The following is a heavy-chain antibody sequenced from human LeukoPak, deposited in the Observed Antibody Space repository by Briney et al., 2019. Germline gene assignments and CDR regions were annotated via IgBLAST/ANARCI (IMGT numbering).Heavy chain of an antibody. D-gene: IGHD5-24*01. Sequence: PSETLSLTCTVSGYSISSGYYWGWIRQPPGKGLEWIGSIYHSGSTYYNPSLKSRVTISVDTPKNQFSLKLSSVTAADTAVYYCAKSGYNRFDYWGQGILVTVSS. J-gene: IGHJ4*02. CDR1: GYSISSGYY. V-gene: IGHV4-38-2*02. CDR2: IYHSGST. CDR3: AKSGYNRFDY.